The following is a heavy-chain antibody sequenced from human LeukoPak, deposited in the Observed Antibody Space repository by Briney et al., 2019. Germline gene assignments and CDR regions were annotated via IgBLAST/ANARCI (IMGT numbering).Heavy chain of an antibody. D-gene: IGHD3-22*01. V-gene: IGHV3-23*01. CDR3: AKDLPHYYDSSGCRRVDY. Sequence: GGSLRLSCAASGFTFSSYAMSWVRQAPGKGLEWVSAISGSGGSTYYADSVKGRFTISRDNSKNTLYLQMNSLRAEDTAVYYCAKDLPHYYDSSGCRRVDYWGQGTLVTVSS. CDR1: GFTFSSYA. CDR2: ISGSGGST. J-gene: IGHJ4*02.